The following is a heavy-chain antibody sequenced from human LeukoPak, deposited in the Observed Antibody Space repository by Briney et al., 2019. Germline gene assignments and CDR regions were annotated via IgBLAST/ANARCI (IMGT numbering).Heavy chain of an antibody. CDR1: GGSISNGDHY. J-gene: IGHJ4*02. Sequence: SETLSLTCTVSGGSISNGDHYWSWIRQHPGKGLEWIGHIYYSGSTYYNPSLKSRVTISVDTSKNQFSLKLSSVTAADTAVYCCARAATDYYGSGSYYDYWGQGTLVTVSS. CDR3: ARAATDYYGSGSYYDY. V-gene: IGHV4-30-4*08. D-gene: IGHD3-10*01. CDR2: IYYSGST.